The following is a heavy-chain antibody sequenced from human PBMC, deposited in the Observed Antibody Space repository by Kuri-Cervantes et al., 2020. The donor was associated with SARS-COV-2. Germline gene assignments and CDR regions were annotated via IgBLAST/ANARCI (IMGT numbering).Heavy chain of an antibody. CDR1: GGSISSSSYY. Sequence: ESLKISCTVSGGSISSSSYYWGWIRQPPGKGLEWIGSIYYSGSTYYNPSLKSRVTISVDTSKNQFSLKLSSVTAADTAVYYCESDGYYNTEVHIGIWGQGTMVTVSS. J-gene: IGHJ3*02. V-gene: IGHV4-39*07. D-gene: IGHD3-22*01. CDR3: ESDGYYNTEVHIGI. CDR2: IYYSGST.